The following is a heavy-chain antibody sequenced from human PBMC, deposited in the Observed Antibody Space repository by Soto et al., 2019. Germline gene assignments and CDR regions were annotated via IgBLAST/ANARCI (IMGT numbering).Heavy chain of an antibody. CDR2: ISGSGVST. CDR3: AKSVGFGSWPNYFDY. D-gene: IGHD6-13*01. V-gene: IGHV3-23*01. CDR1: GFTFGIYA. J-gene: IGHJ4*02. Sequence: PGGSLRLSCAASGFTFGIYAMSWVRQAPGKGLEWVSAISGSGVSTYYADSVKGRFTISRDNSKNTLYLQMNSLRAEDTAVYYCAKSVGFGSWPNYFDYWGQGTQVTVS.